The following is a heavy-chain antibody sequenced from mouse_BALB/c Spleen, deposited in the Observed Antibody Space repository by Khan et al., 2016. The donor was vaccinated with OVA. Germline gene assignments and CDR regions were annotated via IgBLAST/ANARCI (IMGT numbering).Heavy chain of an antibody. V-gene: IGHV3-2*02. CDR2: ISYSGSN. CDR3: ARRACYANWCFDV. J-gene: IGHJ1*01. D-gene: IGHD1-1*02. CDR1: GYSITSDYA. Sequence: EVELVESGPGLVKPSQSLSLTCTVTGYSITSDYAWNWLRQFPGNKLEWMGYISYSGSNNYNPFLKSRIFITRDTTKNQFFLQLNFVPNGAAATYYCARRACYANWCFDVWGAGTTVTVTS.